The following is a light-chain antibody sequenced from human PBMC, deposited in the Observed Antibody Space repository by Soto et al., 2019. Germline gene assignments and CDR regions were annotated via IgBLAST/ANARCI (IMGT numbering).Light chain of an antibody. V-gene: IGLV1-40*01. Sequence: QSVLTQPPSVSGAPGQRVTISCTGSSSNIGAGYDVHWYQQLPGTAPKLLIYGNSNRPSGVPDRFSGSKSGTSASLAITGLQAEVEAYYSCQSYNSSRSVVFGGGPSLTVL. J-gene: IGLJ2*01. CDR1: SSNIGAGYD. CDR3: QSYNSSRSVV. CDR2: GNS.